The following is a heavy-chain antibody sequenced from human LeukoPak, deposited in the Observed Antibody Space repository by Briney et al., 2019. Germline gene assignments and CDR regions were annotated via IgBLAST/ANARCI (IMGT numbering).Heavy chain of an antibody. J-gene: IGHJ6*03. CDR2: IKSKSDGGTT. CDR1: GFTFSNAW. V-gene: IGHV3-15*01. D-gene: IGHD2-21*02. CDR3: TTSSGCGGDCYGYSYYMDG. Sequence: PGGSLRLSCAASGFTFSNAWMSWVRQAPGKGLEWVGRIKSKSDGGTTDYAAPVKGRFTISRDDSKNTLYLQMNSLKTDDTAMYYCTTSSGCGGDCYGYSYYMDGWGKGTTVNVSS.